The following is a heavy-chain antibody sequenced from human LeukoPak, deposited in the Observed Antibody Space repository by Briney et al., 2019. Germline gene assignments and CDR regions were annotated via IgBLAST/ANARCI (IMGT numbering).Heavy chain of an antibody. CDR1: GYTFTSYG. J-gene: IGHJ6*03. CDR3: ARLTMVRGVIYYYYYMDV. Sequence: ASVKVSCKASGYTFTSYGISWVRQAPGQGLEWMGWISAYNGNTNYAQKLQGRVTMTTDTSTSTAYMELRSLRSDDTAVYYCARLTMVRGVIYYYYYMDVWGKGTTVTISS. V-gene: IGHV1-18*01. CDR2: ISAYNGNT. D-gene: IGHD3-10*01.